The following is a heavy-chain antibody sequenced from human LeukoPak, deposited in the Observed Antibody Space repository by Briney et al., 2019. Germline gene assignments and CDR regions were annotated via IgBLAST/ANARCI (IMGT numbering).Heavy chain of an antibody. CDR1: GYTFTGYY. J-gene: IGHJ4*02. CDR2: INPNSVGT. V-gene: IGHV1-2*02. Sequence: ASVKVSCKASGYTFTGYYMHWVRQAPGPRREWMGWINPNSVGTNYAQKFQGRVTMTRDTSISTAYMELSRLRSDGTAVYYCARSLLVRGLNDYWGQGALVTVSS. CDR3: ARSLLVRGLNDY. D-gene: IGHD3-10*01.